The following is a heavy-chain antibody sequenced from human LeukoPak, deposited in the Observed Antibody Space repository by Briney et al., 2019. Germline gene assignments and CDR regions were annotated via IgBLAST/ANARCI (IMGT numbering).Heavy chain of an antibody. Sequence: GESLKISCKGSGYSFTSYWIGWVRQMPGKGLEWMGIIYPGDSDTRYSPSFQGQVTISADKSISTAYLQWSSLKASDTAMYYCARDGGYCSSTSCCKGFDYWGQGTLVTVSS. CDR2: IYPGDSDT. J-gene: IGHJ4*02. D-gene: IGHD2-2*01. V-gene: IGHV5-51*01. CDR3: ARDGGYCSSTSCCKGFDY. CDR1: GYSFTSYW.